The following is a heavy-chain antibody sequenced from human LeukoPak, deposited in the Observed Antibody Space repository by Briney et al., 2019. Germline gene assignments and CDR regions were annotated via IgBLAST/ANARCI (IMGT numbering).Heavy chain of an antibody. CDR3: AAGDILTGSGSYFDF. CDR2: ISGNGGST. Sequence: GGSLRLSCAAPRFTFSSYAMSWVRQAPGKGLEWVSAISGNGGSTYYADSVKGRFTISRDNSKNTLYLQMNSLRVEDTAVYYCAAGDILTGSGSYFDFWGQGTLVTVSS. CDR1: RFTFSSYA. V-gene: IGHV3-23*01. D-gene: IGHD3-9*01. J-gene: IGHJ4*02.